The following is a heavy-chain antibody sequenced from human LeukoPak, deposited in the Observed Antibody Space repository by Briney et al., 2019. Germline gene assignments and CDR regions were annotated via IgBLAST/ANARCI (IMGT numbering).Heavy chain of an antibody. Sequence: SETLSLTCTVSGGSISSYYWSWIRQPPGKGLEWIGEINHSGSTNYNPSLKSRVTISVDTSKNQFSLKLSSVTAADTAVYYCARALVEAGTSAFDIWGQGTMVTVSS. V-gene: IGHV4-34*01. CDR1: GGSISSYY. CDR3: ARALVEAGTSAFDI. D-gene: IGHD6-19*01. CDR2: INHSGST. J-gene: IGHJ3*02.